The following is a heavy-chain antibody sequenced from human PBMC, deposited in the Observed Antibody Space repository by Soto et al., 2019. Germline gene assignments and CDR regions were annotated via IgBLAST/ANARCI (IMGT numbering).Heavy chain of an antibody. CDR2: IYYSGST. CDR1: GGSISSSSYY. J-gene: IGHJ5*02. Sequence: SETMSLTCTVSGGSISSSSYYWGWIRQPPGKGLEWIGSIYYSGSTYYNPSLKSRVTISVDTSKNQFSLKLSSVTAADTAVYYCASPKIAFYNWFDPWGQGTLVTVSS. D-gene: IGHD3-3*02. CDR3: ASPKIAFYNWFDP. V-gene: IGHV4-39*01.